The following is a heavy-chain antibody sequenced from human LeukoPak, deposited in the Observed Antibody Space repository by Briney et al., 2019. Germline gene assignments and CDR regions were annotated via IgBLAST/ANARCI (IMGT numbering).Heavy chain of an antibody. V-gene: IGHV4-31*03. J-gene: IGHJ5*02. CDR2: IYYSGST. CDR1: GGSISSGGYY. CDR3: ARDLGDTISPGPNWFDP. D-gene: IGHD3-3*01. Sequence: SETLSLTCTVSGGSISSGGYYWSWIRQHPGKGLEWIGYIYYSGSTYYNPSLKSRVTISVDTSKNQFSLKLSSVTAADTAVYYCARDLGDTISPGPNWFDPWGQGTLVTVSS.